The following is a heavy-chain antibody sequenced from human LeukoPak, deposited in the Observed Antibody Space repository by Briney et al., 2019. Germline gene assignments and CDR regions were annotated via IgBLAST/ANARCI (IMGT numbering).Heavy chain of an antibody. CDR3: ARGSIAVRAFDI. J-gene: IGHJ3*02. Sequence: PSQTLSLTCTVSGGSISSGGYYWSWIRQHPGKGLEWIGYIYYSGSTYYNPSLKSRVSISVDTSKNQFPLKLSSVTAADTAVYYCARGSIAVRAFDIWGQGTMVTVSS. D-gene: IGHD6-6*01. V-gene: IGHV4-31*03. CDR1: GGSISSGGYY. CDR2: IYYSGST.